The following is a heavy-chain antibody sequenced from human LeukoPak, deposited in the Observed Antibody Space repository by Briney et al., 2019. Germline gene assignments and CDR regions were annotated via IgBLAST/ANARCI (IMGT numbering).Heavy chain of an antibody. Sequence: GRSLRLSCAASGFTFDDYAMHWVRQAPGKGLEWVSGINWNSGSIGYADSVKGRFTISRDNAKNSLYLQMNSLRAEDMALYYCAKDQGIAAAGKGIDYWGQGTLVTVSS. CDR1: GFTFDDYA. V-gene: IGHV3-9*03. CDR2: INWNSGSI. CDR3: AKDQGIAAAGKGIDY. D-gene: IGHD6-13*01. J-gene: IGHJ4*02.